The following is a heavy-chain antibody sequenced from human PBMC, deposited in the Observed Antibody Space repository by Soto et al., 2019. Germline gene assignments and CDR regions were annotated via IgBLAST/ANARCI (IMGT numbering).Heavy chain of an antibody. Sequence: PGESLKISCKGSGYSFTSYWIGWVRQMPGKGLEWMGIIYPGDSDTRYSPSFQGQVTISAGKSISTAYLQWSSLKASDTAMYYCARRVGYSYGYGSYHGMDVWGQGTTVTVSS. D-gene: IGHD5-18*01. J-gene: IGHJ6*02. CDR1: GYSFTSYW. CDR3: ARRVGYSYGYGSYHGMDV. CDR2: IYPGDSDT. V-gene: IGHV5-51*01.